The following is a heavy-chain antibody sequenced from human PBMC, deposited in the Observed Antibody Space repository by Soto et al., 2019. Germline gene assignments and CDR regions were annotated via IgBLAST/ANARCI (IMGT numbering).Heavy chain of an antibody. CDR3: SRDSPPFDY. CDR1: GYTFTSYI. J-gene: IGHJ4*02. Sequence: QVQLVQSGAEVKKPGASVKVSCKTSGYTFTSYIISWVRQAPGQGLEWMGWISAYNGNTNYSQKLQGRVTMTTATSTSTAYMDLRSLRSDDPAVYYCSRDSPPFDYWGQGTLVTVSS. V-gene: IGHV1-18*01. CDR2: ISAYNGNT.